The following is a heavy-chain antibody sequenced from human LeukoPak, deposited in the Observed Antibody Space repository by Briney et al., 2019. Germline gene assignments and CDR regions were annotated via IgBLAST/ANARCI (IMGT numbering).Heavy chain of an antibody. Sequence: GGPLSLSCAASGITFNTYSMSWVRQAPGKGLEWVALIWYDGSNKYVESVKGRFTISRDNSESTLYLQMNSLRAEDTAVYYCARANYYSSGSYYGMDVWGQGTTVTVSS. CDR2: IWYDGSNK. CDR1: GITFNTYS. CDR3: ARANYYSSGSYYGMDV. J-gene: IGHJ6*02. V-gene: IGHV3-33*08. D-gene: IGHD3-10*01.